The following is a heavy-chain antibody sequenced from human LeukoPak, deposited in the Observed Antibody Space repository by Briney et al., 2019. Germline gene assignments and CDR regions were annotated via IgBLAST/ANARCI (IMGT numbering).Heavy chain of an antibody. D-gene: IGHD3-9*01. Sequence: PGGSLRLSCAASGFTFSSYEMNWVRQAPGKGLDWVSYISSSGSTIYYADSVKGRFTISRDNAKNSLYLQMNSLRAEDTAVYYCALSDILTGYYHYWGQGTLVTVSS. J-gene: IGHJ4*02. CDR3: ALSDILTGYYHY. V-gene: IGHV3-48*03. CDR1: GFTFSSYE. CDR2: ISSSGSTI.